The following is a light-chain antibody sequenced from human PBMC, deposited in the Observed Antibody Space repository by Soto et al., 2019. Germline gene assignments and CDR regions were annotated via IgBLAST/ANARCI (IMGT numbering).Light chain of an antibody. CDR2: EVN. Sequence: QSVLTQPASVSGSPGQSITIFCTGTSSDVGDYNYVSWYQQRPGKAPKLMIYEVNNRPSGVSDRFSGSKSGITASLTISGLQAEDEADYYCSSYTSTNTLFVFGTGTKVTVL. CDR1: SSDVGDYNY. CDR3: SSYTSTNTLFV. V-gene: IGLV2-14*01. J-gene: IGLJ1*01.